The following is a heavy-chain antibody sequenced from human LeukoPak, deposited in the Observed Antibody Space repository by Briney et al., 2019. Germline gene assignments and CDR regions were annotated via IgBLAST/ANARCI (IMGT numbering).Heavy chain of an antibody. D-gene: IGHD3-16*01. CDR2: ISGSGGST. J-gene: IGHJ3*02. CDR1: GFTFSSYA. CDR3: AKARVRSVSGAAFDI. Sequence: GGSLRLSCAASGFTFSSYAMSWVRQAPGKGLEWVPAISGSGGSTYYADSVKGRFTISRDNSKNTLYLQMNSLRAEDTTVHYCAKARVRSVSGAAFDIWGQGTMVTVSS. V-gene: IGHV3-23*01.